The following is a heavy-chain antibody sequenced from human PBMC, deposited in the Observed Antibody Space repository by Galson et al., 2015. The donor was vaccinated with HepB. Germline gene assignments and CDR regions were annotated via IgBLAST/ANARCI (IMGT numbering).Heavy chain of an antibody. CDR3: ARDMPGLDSSGWSMGFDY. Sequence: SLRLSCAASGFTFSSYGMHWVRQAPGKGLEWVAVIWYDGSNKYYADSVKGRFTISRDNSKNTLYLQMNSLRAEDTAVYYCARDMPGLDSSGWSMGFDYWGQGTLVTVSS. D-gene: IGHD6-19*01. CDR1: GFTFSSYG. J-gene: IGHJ4*02. V-gene: IGHV3-33*08. CDR2: IWYDGSNK.